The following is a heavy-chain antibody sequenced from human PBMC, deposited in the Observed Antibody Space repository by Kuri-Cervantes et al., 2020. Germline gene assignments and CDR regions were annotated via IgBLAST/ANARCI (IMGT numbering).Heavy chain of an antibody. CDR3: ARRREDGAIYY. CDR1: GGSISGYC. V-gene: IGHV4-34*01. Sequence: SETLSLTCAVYGGSISGYCWTWIRQPPGKGLEWIGEIDHSRSTNYNPSLKRRVTISIDTSKNQFSLKLSSVTAADTAVYYRARRREDGAIYYWGQGILVTVSS. J-gene: IGHJ4*02. D-gene: IGHD5-24*01. CDR2: IDHSRST.